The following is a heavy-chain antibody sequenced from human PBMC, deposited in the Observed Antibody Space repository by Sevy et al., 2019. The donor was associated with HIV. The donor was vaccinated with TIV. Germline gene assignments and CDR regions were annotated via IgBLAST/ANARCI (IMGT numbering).Heavy chain of an antibody. CDR3: ARLPVAAAGLYYFDY. CDR2: VYPCDSDT. V-gene: IGHV5-51*01. D-gene: IGHD6-13*01. J-gene: IGHJ4*02. Sequence: GESLKISCKGSGYSFANNWIGWVRQMPGKGLEWMGIVYPCDSDTTYSPSFQGQVTISVDKSISTAYLQWNSLKASDTAMYYCARLPVAAAGLYYFDYWGQGTLVTVSS. CDR1: GYSFANNW.